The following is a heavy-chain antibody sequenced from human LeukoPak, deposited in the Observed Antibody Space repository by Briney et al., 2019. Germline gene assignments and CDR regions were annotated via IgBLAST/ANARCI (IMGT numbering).Heavy chain of an antibody. J-gene: IGHJ5*02. CDR1: GGTFSSYA. CDR2: IIPIFGTA. D-gene: IGHD2-15*01. Sequence: SVKVSFKASGGTFSSYAISRVRQAPGQGLEWMGGIIPIFGTANYAQKFQGRVTITADESTSTDYMELSSLRAEDTAVYYCARDGYCSGGSCYWFDPWGQGTLVTVSS. V-gene: IGHV1-69*01. CDR3: ARDGYCSGGSCYWFDP.